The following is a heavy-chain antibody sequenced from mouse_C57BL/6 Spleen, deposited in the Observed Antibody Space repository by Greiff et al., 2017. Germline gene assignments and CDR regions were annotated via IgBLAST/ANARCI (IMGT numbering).Heavy chain of an antibody. D-gene: IGHD1-1*01. CDR3: ARRGSTVFDY. CDR1: GYTFTSYD. V-gene: IGHV1-85*01. CDR2: IYPRDGST. Sequence: QVQLKESGPELVKPGASVKLSCKASGYTFTSYDINWVKQRPGQGLEWIGWIYPRDGSTKYKEKFKGKATLTVDTSSSTAYMELHSLTSEDSAVYFCARRGSTVFDYWGQGTTRTVAS. J-gene: IGHJ2*01.